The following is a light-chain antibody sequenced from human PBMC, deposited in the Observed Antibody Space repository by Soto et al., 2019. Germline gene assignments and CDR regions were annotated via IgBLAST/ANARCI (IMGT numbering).Light chain of an antibody. CDR1: SGSVSASYY. Sequence: QAVVTQEPSFSVSPGGTVTLTCGLSSGSVSASYYPSWYQQTPGQAPRTLIYTTNTRSSGVPDRFSGSILGNKAALTITGAQADDESDYYCVVYMGSGILVFGGGTKVTVL. CDR3: VVYMGSGILV. J-gene: IGLJ2*01. CDR2: TTN. V-gene: IGLV8-61*01.